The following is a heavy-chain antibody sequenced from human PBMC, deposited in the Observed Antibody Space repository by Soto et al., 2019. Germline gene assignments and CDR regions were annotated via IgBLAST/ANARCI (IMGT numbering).Heavy chain of an antibody. CDR3: ERHSIWLLLSDY. D-gene: IGHD3-22*01. J-gene: IGHJ4*02. CDR1: GDSVSTNSYY. Sequence: SETLSLTCTVSGDSVSTNSYYWGWIRQPPGKGLEWIGIIYFTGNTYYNPSLKSRFTISVDTSKNQFSLKLDSVTAADTAVYFCERHSIWLLLSDYWGQGSLVTVSS. CDR2: IYFTGNT. V-gene: IGHV4-39*01.